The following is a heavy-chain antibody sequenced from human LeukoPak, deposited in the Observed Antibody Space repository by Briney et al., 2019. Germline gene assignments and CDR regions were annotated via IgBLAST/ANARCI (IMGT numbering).Heavy chain of an antibody. CDR2: IYTSGST. CDR1: GGSMSSGSYY. Sequence: PPQTLSHTRIVSGGSMSSGSYYWNWTRQPAGKGLEWIGRIYTSGSTNYSPSLKSRVTISVDTSKNHFSLKLSSVTAADTAVYYCARVFDLWGQGTLVTVSS. CDR3: ARVFDL. J-gene: IGHJ5*02. V-gene: IGHV4-61*02.